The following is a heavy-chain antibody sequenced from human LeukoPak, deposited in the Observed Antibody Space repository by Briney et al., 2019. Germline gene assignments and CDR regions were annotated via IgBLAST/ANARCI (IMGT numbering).Heavy chain of an antibody. Sequence: GGSLRLSCAASGFTFSDYYMSWIRQAPGKGLEWVSYISSSGSTIYYADSVKGRFTISRDNAKNSLCLQMNSLRAEDTAVYYCARVACSSTSCYVYYYYYMDVWGKGTTVTVSS. J-gene: IGHJ6*03. CDR2: ISSSGSTI. CDR1: GFTFSDYY. D-gene: IGHD2-2*01. V-gene: IGHV3-11*01. CDR3: ARVACSSTSCYVYYYYYMDV.